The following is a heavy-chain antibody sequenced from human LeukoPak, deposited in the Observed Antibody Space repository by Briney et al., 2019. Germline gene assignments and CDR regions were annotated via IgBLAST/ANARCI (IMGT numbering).Heavy chain of an antibody. J-gene: IGHJ4*02. CDR2: INWNSNNI. CDR1: GFTFDDYA. V-gene: IGHV3-9*01. D-gene: IGHD6-13*01. CDR3: AKATAAAGFM. Sequence: PGRSLRLSCAASGFTFDDYAMHWVRQAPGKGLEWVSGINWNSNNIDYADSVKGRFTISRDNSKNTLYLQMNSLRAEDTAVYYCAKATAAAGFMWGQGTLVTVSS.